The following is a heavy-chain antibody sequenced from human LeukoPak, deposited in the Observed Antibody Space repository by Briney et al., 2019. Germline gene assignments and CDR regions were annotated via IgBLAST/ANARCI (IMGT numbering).Heavy chain of an antibody. D-gene: IGHD1-26*01. CDR1: GFTVSGNY. V-gene: IGHV3-66*02. J-gene: IGHJ6*03. Sequence: GGSLRFSCTVSGFTVSGNYMSWVRQAPGKGLEWVSVIYGGGSTYYADSVKGRFTISRDNSKNTLYLQMNSLRPEDTAVYYCARPYSGTYWGYYYMDVWGKGTTVTVSS. CDR2: IYGGGST. CDR3: ARPYSGTYWGYYYMDV.